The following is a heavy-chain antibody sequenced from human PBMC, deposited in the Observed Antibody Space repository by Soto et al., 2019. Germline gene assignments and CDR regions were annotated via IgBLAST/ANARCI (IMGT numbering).Heavy chain of an antibody. CDR2: ISACKGER. V-gene: IGHV1-18*01. CDR1: GYIFTGYG. D-gene: IGHD6-19*01. CDR3: ARGAVAGTSPPPHGFDY. J-gene: IGHJ4*02. Sequence: HVQLVQSGTGVEKPWASGKVSCTSSGYIFTGYGRSLVRRARGQGLEWMAWISACKGERTYAQILEGRVTMTTETSTRTDYMELRRLTSDDTAVYYWARGAVAGTSPPPHGFDYWGQGTLVTVSS.